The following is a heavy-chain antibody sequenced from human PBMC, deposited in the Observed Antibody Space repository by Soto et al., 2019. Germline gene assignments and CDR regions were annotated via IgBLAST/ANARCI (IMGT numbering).Heavy chain of an antibody. Sequence: GGSLRLSCAASGFTFSSYEMNWVRQAPGKGLEWVSYISSSGSTIYYADSVKGRFTISRDNAKNSLYLQMNSLRAEDTAVYYCARVKRPLDAFDIWGQGTMVTVS. CDR3: ARVKRPLDAFDI. J-gene: IGHJ3*02. CDR2: ISSSGSTI. CDR1: GFTFSSYE. V-gene: IGHV3-48*03.